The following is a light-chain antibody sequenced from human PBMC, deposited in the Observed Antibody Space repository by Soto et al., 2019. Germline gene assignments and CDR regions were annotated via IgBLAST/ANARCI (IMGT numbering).Light chain of an antibody. CDR2: DVS. Sequence: QSALTQPRSVSGSPGQSVAISCTGSRSDVGGYKYVSWYQQFPGKAPKLIIYDVSRRPSGVPDRFSGSKSGNTASLTISGLQAEDEADYYCCSYAGSWVFGGGTKLTVL. CDR3: CSYAGSWV. V-gene: IGLV2-11*01. J-gene: IGLJ3*02. CDR1: RSDVGGYKY.